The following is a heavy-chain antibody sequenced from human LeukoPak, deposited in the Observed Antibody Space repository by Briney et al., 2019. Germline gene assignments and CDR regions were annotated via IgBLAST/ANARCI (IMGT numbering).Heavy chain of an antibody. V-gene: IGHV3-23*01. CDR2: ISGSGGGT. D-gene: IGHD4-17*01. CDR3: ARHLSGDDI. J-gene: IGHJ3*02. Sequence: PGGSLRLSCAASGFTFTNYAMTWVRQAPGKGLEWVSAISGSGGGTYYADSVKGRFTVSRDNSKNTLYLQMNSLRAEDTAVYYCARHLSGDDIWGQGTMVTVSS. CDR1: GFTFTNYA.